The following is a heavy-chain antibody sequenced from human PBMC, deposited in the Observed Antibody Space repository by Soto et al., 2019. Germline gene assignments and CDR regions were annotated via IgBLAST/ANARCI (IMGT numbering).Heavy chain of an antibody. CDR3: AKEYCGGHCSSDYFDC. CDR1: GFTFSNYG. V-gene: IGHV3-30*18. CDR2: ISRDGSVR. J-gene: IGHJ4*02. D-gene: IGHD2-21*01. Sequence: QVQLVESGGGVVQPGRSLRLSCAASGFTFSNYGIHWVRQAPGNGLEWVAVISRDGSVRYYADSVKGRFTIPRDNSKNTLYLQVNNLRPEDTAVYYCAKEYCGGHCSSDYFDCWGQGTLVTVSS.